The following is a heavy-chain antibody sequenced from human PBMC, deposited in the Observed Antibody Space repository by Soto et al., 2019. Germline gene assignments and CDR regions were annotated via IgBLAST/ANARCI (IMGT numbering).Heavy chain of an antibody. CDR3: ARVRGYSYGYGSFDY. CDR1: GGSISSYY. CDR2: IYYSGST. Sequence: QVQLQESGPGLVKPSETLSLTCTVSGGSISSYYWSCIRQPPGKGLEWIGYIYYSGSTNYNPSLKSRVTISVDTSKKQFSLKLSSVTAADTAVYYCARVRGYSYGYGSFDYWGQGTLVTVSS. J-gene: IGHJ4*02. V-gene: IGHV4-59*01. D-gene: IGHD5-18*01.